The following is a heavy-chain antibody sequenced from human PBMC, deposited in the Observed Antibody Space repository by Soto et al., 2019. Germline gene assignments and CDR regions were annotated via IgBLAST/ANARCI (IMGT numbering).Heavy chain of an antibody. CDR3: ARAFYVLGAFDI. CDR2: IYNGGST. CDR1: GGSLSSGGYF. J-gene: IGHJ3*02. V-gene: IGHV4-31*03. D-gene: IGHD3-16*01. Sequence: SETLSLTCTVSGGSLSSGGYFWTWIRQHPGKGLEWIGYIYNGGSTFYNPSLRSRLSISVDTSENHFSLKLSSVTAADTAVYYCARAFYVLGAFDIWGQGTMVTVSS.